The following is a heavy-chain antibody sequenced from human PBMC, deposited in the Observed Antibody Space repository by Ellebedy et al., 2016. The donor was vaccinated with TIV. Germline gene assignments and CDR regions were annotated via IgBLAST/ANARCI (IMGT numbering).Heavy chain of an antibody. J-gene: IGHJ3*02. V-gene: IGHV4-4*07. D-gene: IGHD3-22*01. Sequence: PGGSLRLSCAVSGVSITSHFWTWIRQPAGGGLEWIGRLHPSGTPNYNPSLKSQVIMSRDTSKDQFSLKLSSVTAADTAVYYCARHGPQWFDAFDIWGQGTLVTVSS. CDR1: GVSITSHF. CDR3: ARHGPQWFDAFDI. CDR2: LHPSGTP.